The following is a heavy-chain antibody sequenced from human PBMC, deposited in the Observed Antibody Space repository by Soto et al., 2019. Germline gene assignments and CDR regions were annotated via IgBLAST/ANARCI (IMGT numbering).Heavy chain of an antibody. Sequence: GGSLRLSCAASGFTVSSNYMSWVRQAPGKGLEWVSVIYSGGSTYYADSVKGRITISRDNSKNTLYLQMNSLRAEDTAVYYCAKDGIDGTNYYYYYMDVWGKGTTVTVSS. CDR1: GFTVSSNY. D-gene: IGHD1-7*01. J-gene: IGHJ6*03. CDR2: IYSGGST. CDR3: AKDGIDGTNYYYYYMDV. V-gene: IGHV3-53*05.